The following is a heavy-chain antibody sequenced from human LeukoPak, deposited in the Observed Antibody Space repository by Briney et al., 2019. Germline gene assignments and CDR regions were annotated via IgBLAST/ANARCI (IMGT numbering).Heavy chain of an antibody. J-gene: IGHJ4*02. CDR3: ANSAPGIAAAGQFDY. Sequence: GGSLGLSCAASGFTFDDYAMHWVRQAPGKGLEWVSGISWNSGSIGYADSVKGRFTISRDNAKNSLYLQMNSLRAEDTALYYCANSAPGIAAAGQFDYWGQGTLVTVSS. D-gene: IGHD6-13*01. CDR1: GFTFDDYA. CDR2: ISWNSGSI. V-gene: IGHV3-9*01.